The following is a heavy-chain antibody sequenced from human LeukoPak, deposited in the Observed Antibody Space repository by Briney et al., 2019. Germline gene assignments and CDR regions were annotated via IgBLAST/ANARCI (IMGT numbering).Heavy chain of an antibody. J-gene: IGHJ5*02. CDR3: TRDVAAAGFRLDP. Sequence: SETLSLTCTVPGGSISGYYWSWIRQPPGKGLEWIGYISDGGSTGYNPSLKSRVIISLGTSNNQFSLKLSSVTAADTAVYYCTRDVAAAGFRLDPWGRGTLVTVSS. CDR1: GGSISGYY. V-gene: IGHV4-59*01. CDR2: ISDGGST. D-gene: IGHD6-13*01.